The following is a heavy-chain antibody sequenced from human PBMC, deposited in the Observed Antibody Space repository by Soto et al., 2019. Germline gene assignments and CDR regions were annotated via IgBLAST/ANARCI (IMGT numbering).Heavy chain of an antibody. CDR2: ISYDGSNK. D-gene: IGHD5-12*01. J-gene: IGHJ3*02. CDR3: AKGEGLVATLHDAFDI. V-gene: IGHV3-30*18. CDR1: GFTFSSYG. Sequence: PGGSLRLSCAASGFTFSSYGMHWVRQAPGKGLEWVAVISYDGSNKYYADSVKGRFTISRDNSKNTLYLQMNSLRAEDTAVYYCAKGEGLVATLHDAFDIWGQGTMVTVSS.